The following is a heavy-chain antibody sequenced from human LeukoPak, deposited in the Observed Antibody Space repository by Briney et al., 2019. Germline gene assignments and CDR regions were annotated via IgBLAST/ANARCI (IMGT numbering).Heavy chain of an antibody. V-gene: IGHV4-39*07. CDR3: ARDKVQQLGDYYYYYYMDV. D-gene: IGHD6-13*01. CDR2: IYYSGST. Sequence: PSETLSLTCVVSGGSISSSSYYWGWIRQPPGKGLEWIGSIYYSGSTYYNPSLKSRVTISVDTSKNQFSLKLSSVTAADTAVYYCARDKVQQLGDYYYYYYMDVWGKGTTVTVSS. J-gene: IGHJ6*03. CDR1: GGSISSSSYY.